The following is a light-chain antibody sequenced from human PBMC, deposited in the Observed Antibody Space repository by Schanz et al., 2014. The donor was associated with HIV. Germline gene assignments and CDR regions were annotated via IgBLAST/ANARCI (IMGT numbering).Light chain of an antibody. CDR2: WAS. Sequence: DIVMTQSPDSLAVSLGERATIHCKSSQTVLYSSNNKNYLAWYQQKPGQPPKLLIYWASTRESGVPDRFSGSGSGTDFTLTIGSLQAEDVAVYYCQQYYSSPLTFGGGTKVEIK. V-gene: IGKV4-1*01. CDR1: QTVLYSSNNKNY. J-gene: IGKJ4*01. CDR3: QQYYSSPLT.